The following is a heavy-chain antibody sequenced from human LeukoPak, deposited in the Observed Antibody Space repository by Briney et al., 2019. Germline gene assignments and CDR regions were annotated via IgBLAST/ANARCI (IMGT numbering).Heavy chain of an antibody. J-gene: IGHJ6*02. CDR2: IHYSGST. CDR1: GGSISSYY. Sequence: SETLSLTCNVSGGSISSYYWGWIRQTPGKGLDWIGHIHYSGSTNYKPSLKSRVTISLDASKNQVSLKLSSVTAADTAVYYCARGGSYFYAMDVWGHGTTVTVSS. V-gene: IGHV4-59*01. CDR3: ARGGSYFYAMDV.